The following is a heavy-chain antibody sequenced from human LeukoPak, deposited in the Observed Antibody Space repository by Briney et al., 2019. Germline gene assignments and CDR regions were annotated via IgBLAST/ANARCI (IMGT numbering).Heavy chain of an antibody. Sequence: PGGSLRLSCAASGFTLSNSWMSWVRQAPGKGLEWVANIKQDGREKYYVDSVKGRFSISRDNAKNSLYLQMNSLRAEDTAVYYCARMVRLDYWGQGTLVTVSS. CDR3: ARMVRLDY. V-gene: IGHV3-7*02. J-gene: IGHJ4*02. CDR2: IKQDGREK. D-gene: IGHD3-10*01. CDR1: GFTLSNSW.